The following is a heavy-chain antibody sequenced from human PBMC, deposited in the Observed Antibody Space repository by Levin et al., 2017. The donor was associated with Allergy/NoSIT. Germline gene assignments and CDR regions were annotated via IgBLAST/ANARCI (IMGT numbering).Heavy chain of an antibody. CDR3: YASNWNYNLDH. D-gene: IGHD3-10*01. CDR1: GFTVNNAW. CDR2: ITSKTAGGTT. Sequence: KAGGSLRLSCAGSGFTVNNAWMNWVRQAPGKGLEYVGRITSKTAGGTTDYAAPFQGRFTISRDDSQNTVYLQMDSLKIEDSALYYCYASNWNYNLDHWGQGILVTVSS. V-gene: IGHV3-15*01. J-gene: IGHJ4*02.